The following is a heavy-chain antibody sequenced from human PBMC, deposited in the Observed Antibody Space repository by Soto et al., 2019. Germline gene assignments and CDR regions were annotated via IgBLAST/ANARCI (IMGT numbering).Heavy chain of an antibody. V-gene: IGHV4-30-2*01. CDR2: IYYGGST. J-gene: IGHJ4*02. Sequence: PSETLSLTCAVSGGSIGSGDYSWNWIRQPPGKGLEWIGYIYYGGSTYYNPSLQSRVTMSVDRSRNQFSLKLNSVTAADTAVYYCARVRREYDNSGPVDYWGQGTLVTVSS. D-gene: IGHD3-22*01. CDR1: GGSIGSGDYS. CDR3: ARVRREYDNSGPVDY.